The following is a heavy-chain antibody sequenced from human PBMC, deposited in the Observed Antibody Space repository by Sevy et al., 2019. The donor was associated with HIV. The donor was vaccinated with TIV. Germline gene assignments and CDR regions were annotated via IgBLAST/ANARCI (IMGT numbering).Heavy chain of an antibody. J-gene: IGHJ3*02. CDR1: GYTFTSYY. D-gene: IGHD6-13*01. CDR2: INPNDGST. Sequence: ASVKVSCKASGYTFTSYYMHWVRQAPGQGLEWMGIINPNDGSTSYALKFQGRVTMTRDTSTSTVYMELSSLRSEDTAVYYCARDHTVIGSNWYGAFDIWGQGTMVTVSS. V-gene: IGHV1-46*01. CDR3: ARDHTVIGSNWYGAFDI.